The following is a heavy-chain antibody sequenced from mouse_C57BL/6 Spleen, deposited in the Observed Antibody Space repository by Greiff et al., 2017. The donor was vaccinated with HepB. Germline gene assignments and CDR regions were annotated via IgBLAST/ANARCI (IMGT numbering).Heavy chain of an antibody. J-gene: IGHJ1*03. Sequence: VQLQQSGAELVKPGASVKMSCKASGYTFTSYWITWVKQRPGPGLEWIGDIYPGSGSTNYHEKFKSKATLTVDTSSSTAYMQLRSLTSEDSAVYYCARGGYYGSIYYWYFVVWGTGTTVTVSS. CDR3: ARGGYYGSIYYWYFVV. CDR1: GYTFTSYW. V-gene: IGHV1-55*01. D-gene: IGHD1-1*01. CDR2: IYPGSGST.